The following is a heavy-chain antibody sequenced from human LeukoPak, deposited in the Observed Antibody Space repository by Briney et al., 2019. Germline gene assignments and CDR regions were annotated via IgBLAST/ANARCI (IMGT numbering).Heavy chain of an antibody. V-gene: IGHV4-59*08. CDR2: ISYGGNT. J-gene: IGHJ4*02. CDR3: VRGRGPFAY. D-gene: IGHD3-10*01. CDR1: GGSINNYY. Sequence: PSETLSLTCTVSGGSINNYYSGCIRQPPGKGLERIAYISYGGNTHYNPSLRIRVTMSVDMSKHRFSLKLTSVTAADRAVYYCVRGRGPFAYWGQGTLVTVSS.